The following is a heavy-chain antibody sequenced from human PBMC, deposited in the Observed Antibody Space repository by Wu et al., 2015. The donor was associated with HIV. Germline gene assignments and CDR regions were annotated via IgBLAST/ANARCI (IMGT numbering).Heavy chain of an antibody. CDR1: GYTFSAHY. Sequence: AQMVQSGTEVKKSGASLKISCMTAGYTFSAHYIHWVRQAPGQGLEWMGWINPASGSTIYSEHFEGRITVTRDTSINTAYLELNTLRSGDTAVYFCARDAAPVTTEFDYWGQGTLVTVS. CDR3: ARDAAPVTTEFDY. V-gene: IGHV1-2*02. J-gene: IGHJ4*02. D-gene: IGHD1-1*01. CDR2: INPASGST.